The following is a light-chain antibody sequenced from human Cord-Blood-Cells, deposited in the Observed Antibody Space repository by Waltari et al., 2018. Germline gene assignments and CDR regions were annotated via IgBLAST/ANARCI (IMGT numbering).Light chain of an antibody. CDR1: QSVSSY. V-gene: IGKV3-11*01. CDR2: DAS. Sequence: EIELTQSPATLSLSPGESSTLSCRPSQSVSSYLAWYQQNPGQGPRPLIYDASNRATGIRARCIGMGSGSALPLTIWKLEPEDCAVYYCELGSNGLTFGGGTKVEIK. CDR3: ELGSNGLT. J-gene: IGKJ4*01.